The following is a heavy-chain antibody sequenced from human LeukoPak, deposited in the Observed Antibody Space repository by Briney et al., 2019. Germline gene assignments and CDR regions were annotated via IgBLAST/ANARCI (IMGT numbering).Heavy chain of an antibody. J-gene: IGHJ4*02. V-gene: IGHV4-61*01. Sequence: KPSETLSLTCTVSGGSVSSGSYYWSWIRQPPGKGLEWIGYIYYSGSTNYNPSLKSRVTISVDTSKNQFSLKLSSVTAADTAVYYCARAGARAAAGTVAVHWGQGTLVTVSS. CDR1: GGSVSSGSYY. CDR2: IYYSGST. D-gene: IGHD6-13*01. CDR3: ARAGARAAAGTVAVH.